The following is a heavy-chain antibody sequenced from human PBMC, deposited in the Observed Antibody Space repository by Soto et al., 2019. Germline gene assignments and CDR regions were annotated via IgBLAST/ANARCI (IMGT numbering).Heavy chain of an antibody. CDR3: ARQVQLWFNFDY. CDR2: IYYSGST. Sequence: QLQLQESGPGLVKPSETLSLTCTVSGGSISSSSYYWGWIRQPPGKGLEWIGGIYYSGSTYYNPSLKRRATISVDTSKNQFSLKLSSVAAADAAVYYCARQVQLWFNFDYWGQGTLVTVSS. J-gene: IGHJ4*02. V-gene: IGHV4-39*01. CDR1: GGSISSSSYY. D-gene: IGHD5-18*01.